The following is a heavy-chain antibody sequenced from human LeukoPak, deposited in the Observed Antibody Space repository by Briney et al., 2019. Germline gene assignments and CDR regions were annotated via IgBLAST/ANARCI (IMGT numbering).Heavy chain of an antibody. V-gene: IGHV3-9*01. J-gene: IGHJ6*02. CDR3: AKSAAAGRYYYGMDV. D-gene: IGHD6-13*01. CDR1: GFTFDDYA. Sequence: PGRSLRLSCAASGFTFDDYAMHWVRHAPGKGLEWVSGISWNSGSIGYADSVKGRFTISRGNAKNSLYLQMNSLRAEDTALYYCAKSAAAGRYYYGMDVWGQGTTVTVSS. CDR2: ISWNSGSI.